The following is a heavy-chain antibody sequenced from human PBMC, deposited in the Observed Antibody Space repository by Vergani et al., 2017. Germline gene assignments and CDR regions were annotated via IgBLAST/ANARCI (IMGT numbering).Heavy chain of an antibody. Sequence: QVQLQESGPGLVKPSQTLSLTCTVSGGSINSHNYYWSWIRQPAGKGLEWIGRIHTSGSTNYNPSLKIRVTMSEDTSKNQFSLNLTSVTAADTAVYFCARGSCLGGSCYKPLFDYWGQGILVTVS. V-gene: IGHV4-61*02. CDR2: IHTSGST. CDR1: GGSINSHNYY. J-gene: IGHJ4*02. D-gene: IGHD2-15*01. CDR3: ARGSCLGGSCYKPLFDY.